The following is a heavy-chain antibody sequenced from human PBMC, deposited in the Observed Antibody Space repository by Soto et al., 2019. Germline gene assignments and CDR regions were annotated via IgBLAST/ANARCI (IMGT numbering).Heavy chain of an antibody. CDR3: AKDLPPYARRAQPTAFDH. CDR1: GESISDNY. D-gene: IGHD6-6*01. Sequence: QVQLQESGPGLVRPSETLSLICSVSGESISDNYWSWIRQPAGKGLEWIGRVFSNGATTFTPSLRSRVSMSVDTSTNQFSLTLTSLTAADTAVYYCAKDLPPYARRAQPTAFDHWGQGTLVTVSS. V-gene: IGHV4-4*07. CDR2: VFSNGAT. J-gene: IGHJ4*02.